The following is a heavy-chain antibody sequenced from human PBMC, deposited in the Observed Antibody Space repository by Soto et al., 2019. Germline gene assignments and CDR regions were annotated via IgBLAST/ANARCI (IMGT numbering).Heavy chain of an antibody. D-gene: IGHD3-22*01. CDR1: GFTFSSYG. Sequence: VQLVESGGGLVQPGASLRHSCAASGFTFSSYGMNWVRQAPGKGLEWVSYISSSSTTIYYADSVKGRFTIFRDNAKNSLYLQLNSLRDEDTAVYYCARSPYYYDSSNYYGYWGQGTLVTVSS. CDR2: ISSSSTTI. V-gene: IGHV3-48*02. CDR3: ARSPYYYDSSNYYGY. J-gene: IGHJ4*02.